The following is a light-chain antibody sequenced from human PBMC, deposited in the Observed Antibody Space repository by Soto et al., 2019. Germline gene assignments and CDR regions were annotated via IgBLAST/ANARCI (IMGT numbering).Light chain of an antibody. V-gene: IGKV1-5*03. CDR1: QSISTW. CDR3: QQYDSYSSIT. J-gene: IGKJ5*01. CDR2: KAS. Sequence: DIQVTQSPSTLSAFVGDRVTITCRASQSISTWLAWYQQKPGKAPNLLIYKASTLEIGVPPRFSGSGSGTEFTLTISGLQPDDFAPYYCQQYDSYSSITFGQGTRLEIK.